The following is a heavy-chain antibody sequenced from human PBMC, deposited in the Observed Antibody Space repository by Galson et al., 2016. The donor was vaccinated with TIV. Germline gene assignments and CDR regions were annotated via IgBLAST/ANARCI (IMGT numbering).Heavy chain of an antibody. D-gene: IGHD2-21*01. CDR1: GFSLSSNGVG. J-gene: IGHJ4*02. CDR3: AHRRPLTYYFDF. Sequence: PALVKPPQTATLTCTFSGFSLSSNGVGVGWIRQPPGKALEWLALIYWDDEKRYNPSLESRLSIIKDTSKNKVVLTLTNVDPVDTATYYCAHRRPLTYYFDFWGQGALVTVSS. V-gene: IGHV2-5*02. CDR2: IYWDDEK.